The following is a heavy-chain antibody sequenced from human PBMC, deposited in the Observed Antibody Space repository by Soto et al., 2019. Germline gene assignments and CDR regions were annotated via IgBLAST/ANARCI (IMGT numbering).Heavy chain of an antibody. D-gene: IGHD5-12*01. CDR3: AREWQPNYYGMDV. Sequence: PXXTLSLTCAISGDSVSSNSAAWNWIRQSTSRGLEWLGRTYYRSKWYNDHAVSVKSRITINPDTSKNQFSLQLNSVNPEDTAVYYCAREWQPNYYGMDVWGQGTTVTVSS. V-gene: IGHV6-1*01. CDR2: TYYRSKWYN. CDR1: GDSVSSNSAA. J-gene: IGHJ6*02.